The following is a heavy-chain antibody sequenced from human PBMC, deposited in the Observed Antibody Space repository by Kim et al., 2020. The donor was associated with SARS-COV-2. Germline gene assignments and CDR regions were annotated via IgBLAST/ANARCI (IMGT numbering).Heavy chain of an antibody. CDR3: TTYGSMTYLRFYY. CDR2: IYYSCST. CDR1: GGSIYNYY. V-gene: IGHV4-59*01. Sequence: SETLSLTCTASGGSIYNYYWSWIRQPPGKGLERFVYIYYSCSTYYNHSLKIRFTISLDTSNYQLSFNLTSSTATNTSLYYSTTYGSMTYLRFYY. D-gene: IGHD3-10*01. J-gene: IGHJ6*01.